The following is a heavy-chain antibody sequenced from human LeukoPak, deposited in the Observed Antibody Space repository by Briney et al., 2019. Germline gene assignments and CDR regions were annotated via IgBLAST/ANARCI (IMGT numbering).Heavy chain of an antibody. CDR2: ISGSGGST. Sequence: GGSLRLSCAASGFTFSSYAMSWVRQAPGKGLEWVSAISGSGGSTYYADSVKGRFTISRDNSKNTLYLQMNSLRAEDTAVYYCAKEEGVSLLFRSTSNFDYWGQGTLVTVSP. CDR1: GFTFSSYA. J-gene: IGHJ4*02. CDR3: AKEEGVSLLFRSTSNFDY. D-gene: IGHD2-2*01. V-gene: IGHV3-23*01.